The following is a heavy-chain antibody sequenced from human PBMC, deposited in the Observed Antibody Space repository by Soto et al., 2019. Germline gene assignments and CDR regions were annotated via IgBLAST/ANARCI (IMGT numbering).Heavy chain of an antibody. Sequence: SETLSLTCTVSGGSISSYYWSWIRQPPGKGLEWIGYIYYSGSTNYNPSLKSRVTISVDTSKNQFSLKLSSVTAADTAVYYCAGIGWFGELSPYYYYMDVWGKGTTVTVSS. D-gene: IGHD3-10*01. CDR1: GGSISSYY. CDR3: AGIGWFGELSPYYYYMDV. CDR2: IYYSGST. V-gene: IGHV4-59*01. J-gene: IGHJ6*03.